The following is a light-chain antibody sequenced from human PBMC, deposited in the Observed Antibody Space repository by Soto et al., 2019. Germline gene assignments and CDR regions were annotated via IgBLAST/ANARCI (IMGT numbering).Light chain of an antibody. CDR3: SSFTSSSTYV. Sequence: QSALTQPASVSGSPGQSITISCTGTSSDVGGYDSVSWYQQHPGKAPELMIYDVGNRPSGVSNRFSGSKSGNTASLTISGLQAEDEADYYCSSFTSSSTYVFGTGTKVTVL. CDR1: SSDVGGYDS. V-gene: IGLV2-14*03. CDR2: DVG. J-gene: IGLJ1*01.